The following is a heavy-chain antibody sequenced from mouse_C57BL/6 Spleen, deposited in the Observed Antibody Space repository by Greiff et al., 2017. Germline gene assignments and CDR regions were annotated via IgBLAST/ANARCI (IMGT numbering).Heavy chain of an antibody. V-gene: IGHV1-75*01. CDR2: IFPGSGST. J-gene: IGHJ1*03. CDR3: ARHGSSYDWYFDV. CDR1: GYTFTDYY. D-gene: IGHD1-1*01. Sequence: VQRVESGPELVKPGASVKISCKASGYTFTDYYINWVKQRPGQGLEWIGWIFPGSGSTYYNEKFKGKATLTVDKSSSTAYMLLSSLTSEDSAVYFCARHGSSYDWYFDVWGTGTTVTVSS.